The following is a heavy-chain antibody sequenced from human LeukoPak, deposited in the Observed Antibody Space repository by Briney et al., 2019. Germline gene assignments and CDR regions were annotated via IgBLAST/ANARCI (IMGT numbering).Heavy chain of an antibody. CDR2: ISSNGGST. V-gene: IGHV3-64D*06. CDR1: GFTFSSYA. Sequence: GGSLRLSCSASGFTFSSYAMHWVRQAPGKGLEYVSAISSNGGSTYYADSVKGRFTISRDNSKNTLYLQMSSLRAEDTAVYYCVKDPPPLGIVGAEPYFDYWGQGTLVTVSS. CDR3: VKDPPPLGIVGAEPYFDY. D-gene: IGHD1-26*01. J-gene: IGHJ4*02.